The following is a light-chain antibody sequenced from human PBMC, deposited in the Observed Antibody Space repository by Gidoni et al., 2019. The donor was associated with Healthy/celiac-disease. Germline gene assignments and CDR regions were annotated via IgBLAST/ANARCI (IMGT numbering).Light chain of an antibody. CDR1: QSISSY. CDR3: QQSYSTPGLT. J-gene: IGKJ3*01. CDR2: AAS. Sequence: DIQMTQSPSSLSASVGDRVTIPCRASQSISSYLNWYQQKPGKAPKLLIYAASSLQSGVPSRFSGSGSGTDFTLTISSLQPEDFATYYCQQSYSTPGLTFGPGTKVDIK. V-gene: IGKV1-39*01.